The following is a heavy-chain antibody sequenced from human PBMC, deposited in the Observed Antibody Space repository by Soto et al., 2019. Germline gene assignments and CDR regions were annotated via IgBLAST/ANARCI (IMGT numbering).Heavy chain of an antibody. D-gene: IGHD5-12*01. CDR1: GGSISSGDYY. J-gene: IGHJ5*02. Sequence: SETLSLTCTVSGGSISSGDYYWSWIRQPPGKGLEWIGYIYYSGSTYYNPSLKSRVTISVDTSKNQFSLKLSSVTAADTAVYYCAREGVRGYSGYDFPANWFDPWGQGTLVTSPQ. CDR2: IYYSGST. V-gene: IGHV4-30-4*01. CDR3: AREGVRGYSGYDFPANWFDP.